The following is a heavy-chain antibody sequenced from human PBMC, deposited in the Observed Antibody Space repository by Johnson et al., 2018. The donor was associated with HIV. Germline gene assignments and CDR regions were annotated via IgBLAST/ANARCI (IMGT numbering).Heavy chain of an antibody. CDR2: ISSSGSTI. Sequence: VQLVESGGGLVKPGGSLRLSCAVSGFTFSDYYMTWIRQAPGKGLEWISYISSSGSTIYYADSVKGRFTISRDNSKNTLYLQMSSLRAEDTAVYYCAKDVVVTAPGAFDIWGQGTMVTVSS. D-gene: IGHD2-21*02. J-gene: IGHJ3*02. CDR3: AKDVVVTAPGAFDI. V-gene: IGHV3-11*04. CDR1: GFTFSDYY.